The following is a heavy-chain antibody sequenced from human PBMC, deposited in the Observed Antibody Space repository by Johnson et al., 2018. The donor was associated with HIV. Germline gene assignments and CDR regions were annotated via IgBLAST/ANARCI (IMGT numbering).Heavy chain of an antibody. CDR1: GFTFSSYA. CDR2: ISYDGGNK. D-gene: IGHD3-22*01. Sequence: QMLLVESGGGVVQPGRSLRLSCAASGFTFSSYAMHWVRQAPGKGLEWVAVISYDGGNKYYADSVKGRLTISRDNSKNTMYLQMNSLRAEDTAVYYCAREDSSGYFDGFDIWGQGTMVTVSS. CDR3: AREDSSGYFDGFDI. V-gene: IGHV3-30-3*01. J-gene: IGHJ3*02.